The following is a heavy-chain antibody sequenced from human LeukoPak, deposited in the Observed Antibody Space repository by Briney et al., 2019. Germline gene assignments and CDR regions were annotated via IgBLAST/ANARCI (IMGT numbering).Heavy chain of an antibody. J-gene: IGHJ4*02. D-gene: IGHD3-10*01. CDR1: GGSISSYH. Sequence: SETLSLTCTVSGGSISSYHWNWIRQPPGKGLEWIGYIYYSGSTNYNPSLKSRLTISVDTSKNQFSLKLSSVTAADTAVYYCARGPRISLVREALELDYWGQGTLVTVSS. V-gene: IGHV4-59*01. CDR2: IYYSGST. CDR3: ARGPRISLVREALELDY.